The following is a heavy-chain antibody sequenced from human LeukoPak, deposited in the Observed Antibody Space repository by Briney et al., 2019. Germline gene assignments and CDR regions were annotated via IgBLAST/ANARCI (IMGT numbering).Heavy chain of an antibody. Sequence: GGSLRLSCAASGFTFSNFWMSWVRQAPGKGLEWVANIKQDGSEKYYVDSVKGRFTISRDNAKNSLYLQMNSLRDEDTAVYYCAINDYGDYVGDYWGQGTLVTVSS. V-gene: IGHV3-7*02. CDR2: IKQDGSEK. CDR1: GFTFSNFW. J-gene: IGHJ4*02. CDR3: AINDYGDYVGDY. D-gene: IGHD4-17*01.